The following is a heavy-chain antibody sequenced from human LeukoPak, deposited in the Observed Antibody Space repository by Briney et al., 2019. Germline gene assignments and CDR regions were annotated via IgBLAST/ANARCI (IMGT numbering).Heavy chain of an antibody. V-gene: IGHV3-48*03. CDR2: ISGGGETM. CDR1: GFAFSSYE. D-gene: IGHD2-21*02. CDR3: ASVGFGDRKWSIDY. J-gene: IGHJ4*02. Sequence: PGGSLRLSCAASGFAFSSYEMNWVRQAPGKGLEWVSYISGGGETMYYADSVKGRFTISRDNAKKSLYLQMNTLRAEDTAVYYCASVGFGDRKWSIDYWGQGTLVTVSS.